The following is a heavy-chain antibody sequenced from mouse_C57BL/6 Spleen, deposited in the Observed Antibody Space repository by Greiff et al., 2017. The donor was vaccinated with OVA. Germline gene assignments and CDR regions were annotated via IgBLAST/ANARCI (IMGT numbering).Heavy chain of an antibody. CDR2: ISRGGDYI. J-gene: IGHJ2*01. CDR1: GFTFSSYA. D-gene: IGHD1-1*01. V-gene: IGHV5-9-1*02. CDR3: TRESYGSSNY. Sequence: EVQGVESGEGLVKPGGSLKLSCAASGFTFSSYAMSWVRQTPEKRLEWVAYISRGGDYIYYADTVKGRFTISRDNARNTLYLQMSSLKSEDTAMYYGTRESYGSSNYWGQGTTLTVSS.